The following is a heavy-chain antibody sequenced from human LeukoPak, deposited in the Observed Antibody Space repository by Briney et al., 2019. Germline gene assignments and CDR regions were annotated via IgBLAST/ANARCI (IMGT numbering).Heavy chain of an antibody. CDR3: ATEASGSYLD. Sequence: SETLSLTCTVSGGSISSSSYYGGWIRQPPGKGLEWIGSIYYSGSTYYNPSLKSRVTISVDTSKNQFSLKLSSVTAADTAVYYCATEASGSYLDWGQGTLVTVSS. J-gene: IGHJ4*02. CDR1: GGSISSSSYY. CDR2: IYYSGST. D-gene: IGHD1-26*01. V-gene: IGHV4-39*07.